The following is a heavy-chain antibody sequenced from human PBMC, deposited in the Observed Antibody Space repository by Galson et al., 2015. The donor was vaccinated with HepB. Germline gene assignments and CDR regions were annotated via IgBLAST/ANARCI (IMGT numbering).Heavy chain of an antibody. CDR1: GFTFSSYA. J-gene: IGHJ4*02. D-gene: IGHD6-19*01. V-gene: IGHV3-30*04. CDR3: ARDRTMAVAGTHQDY. CDR2: ISYDGNYK. Sequence: SLRLSCAASGFTFSSYAMHWVRQAPGKGLEWVAAISYDGNYKYYADSVKGRFTISRDNSKNALSLQMDSLRAEDTAVYYCARDRTMAVAGTHQDYWGQGALVTVSS.